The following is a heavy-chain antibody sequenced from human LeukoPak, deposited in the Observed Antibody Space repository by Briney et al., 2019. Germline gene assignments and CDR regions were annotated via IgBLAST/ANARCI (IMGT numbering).Heavy chain of an antibody. D-gene: IGHD6-19*01. V-gene: IGHV1-69*13. J-gene: IGHJ4*02. CDR1: GGTFSSYA. Sequence: ASVKVSCKASGGTFSSYAISWVRQAPGQGLEWMGGIIPIFGTANYAQKFQGRVTITADESTSTAYMELSSLRSEDTAVYYCARAARGIAVAGFDYWGQGTLVTVSS. CDR3: ARAARGIAVAGFDY. CDR2: IIPIFGTA.